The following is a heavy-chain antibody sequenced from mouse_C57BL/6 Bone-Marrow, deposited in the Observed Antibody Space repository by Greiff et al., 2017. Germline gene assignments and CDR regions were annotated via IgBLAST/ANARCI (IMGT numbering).Heavy chain of an antibody. CDR3: AINYGSSSYYAMDY. J-gene: IGHJ4*01. D-gene: IGHD1-1*01. V-gene: IGHV1-7*01. Sequence: QVQLKASGAELAQPGASVKLSCKASGYTFTSYWMHWVKPRPGQGLEWIGYINPSSGDTKYNQKFKDKAKLSAYKSSSTAYMQLSSLTYEDSADDYWAINYGSSSYYAMDYWGQGTSVTVSS. CDR2: INPSSGDT. CDR1: GYTFTSYW.